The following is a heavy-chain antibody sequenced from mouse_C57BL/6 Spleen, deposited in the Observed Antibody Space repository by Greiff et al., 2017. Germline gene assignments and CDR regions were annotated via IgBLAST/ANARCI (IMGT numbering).Heavy chain of an antibody. CDR1: GYSFTSYY. D-gene: IGHD3-1*01. CDR3: ARSAGAYFDY. J-gene: IGHJ2*01. V-gene: IGHV1-66*01. Sequence: VKLMESGPELVKPGASVKISCKASGYSFTSYYIHWVKQRPGQGLEWIGWIYPGSGNTKYNEKFKGKATLTADTSSSTAYMQLSSLTSEDSAVYYCARSAGAYFDYGGQGTTLTVSS. CDR2: IYPGSGNT.